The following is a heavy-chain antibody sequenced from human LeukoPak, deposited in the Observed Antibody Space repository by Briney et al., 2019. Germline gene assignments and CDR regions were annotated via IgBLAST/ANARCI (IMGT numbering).Heavy chain of an antibody. V-gene: IGHV1-8*01. CDR1: GYTFTSYD. D-gene: IGHD2-2*01. Sequence: ASVKVSCKASGYTFTSYDINWVRQATGQGLEWMGWMTPNSGNTGYAQKFQGRVTMTRNTSISTAYMELSSLRSEDTAVYYCARTDCSSTSCLSSRYWGQGTLVTVSS. J-gene: IGHJ4*02. CDR3: ARTDCSSTSCLSSRY. CDR2: MTPNSGNT.